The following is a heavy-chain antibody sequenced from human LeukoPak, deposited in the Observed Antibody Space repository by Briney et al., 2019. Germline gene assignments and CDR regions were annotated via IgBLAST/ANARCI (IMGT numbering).Heavy chain of an antibody. V-gene: IGHV7-4-1*02. J-gene: IGHJ5*02. D-gene: IGHD2-2*01. CDR1: GYTFTSYA. CDR3: ARGRCSSTSCYFDP. Sequence: ASVKVSCKASGYTFTSYAMNWVRQAPGQGLEWIGWINTNTGNPTYAQGFTGRFVFSLDTSVSTAYLQISSLKAEDTAVYYCARGRCSSTSCYFDPWGQGTLVTVSS. CDR2: INTNTGNP.